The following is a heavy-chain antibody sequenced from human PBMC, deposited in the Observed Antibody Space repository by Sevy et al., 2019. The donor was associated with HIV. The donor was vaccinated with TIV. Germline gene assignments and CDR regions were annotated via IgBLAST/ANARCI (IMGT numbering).Heavy chain of an antibody. CDR1: GDSVSSNSAA. Sequence: KQSQTLSLTCAISGDSVSSNSAAWNWIRQSPSRGLEWLGRTYYRSKWYNDYAVSVKSRITINPDTSKNQFSLQLNSVTPEDTAVYYCARGPGYIAVAGNWFDPWGQGTLVTVSS. J-gene: IGHJ5*02. V-gene: IGHV6-1*01. CDR3: ARGPGYIAVAGNWFDP. CDR2: TYYRSKWYN. D-gene: IGHD6-19*01.